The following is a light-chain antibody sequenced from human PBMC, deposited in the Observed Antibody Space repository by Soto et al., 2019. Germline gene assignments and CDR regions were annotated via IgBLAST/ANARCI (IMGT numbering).Light chain of an antibody. CDR3: SSYTSSSTPYV. Sequence: QSALTQPAYVSGSPGQSITISCTGTSSDVGAYNYVSWYQQHPGKAPKLMIYDVSNRPSGVSNRFSGSKSGNTASLTISGLQAEDEADYYCSSYTSSSTPYVFGIGTKVTVL. J-gene: IGLJ1*01. CDR2: DVS. CDR1: SSDVGAYNY. V-gene: IGLV2-14*01.